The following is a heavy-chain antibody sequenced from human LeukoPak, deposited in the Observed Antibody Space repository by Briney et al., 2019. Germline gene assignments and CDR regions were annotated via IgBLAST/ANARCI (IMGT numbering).Heavy chain of an antibody. CDR3: ARVRTSYDYFDY. J-gene: IGHJ4*02. V-gene: IGHV4-39*07. CDR1: GGSISSGGYY. D-gene: IGHD1-14*01. Sequence: SETLSLTCTVSGGSISSGGYYWSWIRQPPGKGLEWIGEINHSGSTNYNPSLKSRVTISVDTSKNQFSLKLSSVTAADTAVYYCARVRTSYDYFDYWGQGTLVTVSS. CDR2: INHSGST.